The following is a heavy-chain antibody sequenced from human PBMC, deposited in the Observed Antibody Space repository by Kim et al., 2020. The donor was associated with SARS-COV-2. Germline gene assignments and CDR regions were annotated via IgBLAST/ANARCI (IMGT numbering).Heavy chain of an antibody. J-gene: IGHJ6*02. CDR2: IYYSGST. V-gene: IGHV4-30-4*01. Sequence: SETLSLTCTVSGGSISSGDYYWSWIRQPPGKGLEWIGYIYYSGSTYYNPSLKSRVTISVDTSKNQFSLKLSSVTAADTAVYYWASTYRGYCSSTSCYPNGYYGMDVWGQGTTVTVSS. CDR3: ASTYRGYCSSTSCYPNGYYGMDV. CDR1: GGSISSGDYY. D-gene: IGHD2-2*01.